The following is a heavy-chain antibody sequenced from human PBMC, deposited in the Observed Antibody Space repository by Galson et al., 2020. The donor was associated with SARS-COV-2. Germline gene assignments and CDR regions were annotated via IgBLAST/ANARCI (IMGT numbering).Heavy chain of an antibody. J-gene: IGHJ5*02. D-gene: IGHD1-1*01. CDR2: LWYDGTED. V-gene: IGHV3-33*01. CDR1: GFTFRNYA. CDR3: ARGNGSGAYLIDH. Sequence: GESLKISCVASGFTFRNYAMHWVRQAPGKGLEWLTILWYDGTEDKFAESVKGRFTVSRDNSKNTLYLQMNSLRVDDTAIYFCARGNGSGAYLIDHWGQGTQVTVSS.